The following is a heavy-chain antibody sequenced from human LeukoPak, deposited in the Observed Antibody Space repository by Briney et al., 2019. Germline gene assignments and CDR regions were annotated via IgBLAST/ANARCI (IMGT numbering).Heavy chain of an antibody. Sequence: GGSLRLSCAASGFTFSSFAMSWVRQAPGKGLEWVSDINWNGAITSYADSVKGRFTISRDNAKNSLYLQMNSLRADDTAFYYCTKIAHDAFDIWGQGTMVTVSS. CDR2: INWNGAIT. D-gene: IGHD2-8*01. J-gene: IGHJ3*02. CDR3: TKIAHDAFDI. V-gene: IGHV3-20*04. CDR1: GFTFSSFA.